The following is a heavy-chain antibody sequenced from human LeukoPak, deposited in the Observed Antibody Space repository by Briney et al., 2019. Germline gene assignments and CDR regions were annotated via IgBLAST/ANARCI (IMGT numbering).Heavy chain of an antibody. V-gene: IGHV1-2*02. CDR2: INPNSGGT. Sequence: ASVKVSCKASGYTFTGYYMHWVRQAPGQGLEWMGWINPNSGGTNYAQKFQGRVTMTRDTSIGTAYMELSRLRSDDTAVYYCARADIVVVPAAYDYWGQGTLVTVSS. CDR1: GYTFTGYY. J-gene: IGHJ4*02. CDR3: ARADIVVVPAAYDY. D-gene: IGHD2-2*01.